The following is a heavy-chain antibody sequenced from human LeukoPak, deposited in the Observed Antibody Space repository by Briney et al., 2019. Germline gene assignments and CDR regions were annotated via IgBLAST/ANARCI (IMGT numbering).Heavy chain of an antibody. Sequence: PSGTLSLTCAVSGGSVSSGSYYGSWIRQPPGKRLEWIGYIYYSGSTNYDPSLKSRVTISVDTSRNQFSLKLSSVTAADTAVYYCARVPGGGTAANWGQGTMVTVSS. V-gene: IGHV4-61*01. D-gene: IGHD1-7*01. J-gene: IGHJ3*01. CDR3: ARVPGGGTAAN. CDR1: GGSVSSGSYY. CDR2: IYYSGST.